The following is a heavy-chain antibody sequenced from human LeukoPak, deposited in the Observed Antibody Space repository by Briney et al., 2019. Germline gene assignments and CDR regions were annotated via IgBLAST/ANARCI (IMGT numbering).Heavy chain of an antibody. Sequence: PSQTLSLTCTVSGGSISSGGYYWSWIRQPPGKGLEWIGYIYYSGSTYYNPSLKSRVTISVDTSKNQFSLKLSSVTAADTAVYYCAGAGLGYCSSTSCPRWDYWGQGTLVTVSS. CDR1: GGSISSGGYY. CDR2: IYYSGST. CDR3: AGAGLGYCSSTSCPRWDY. D-gene: IGHD2-2*01. J-gene: IGHJ4*02. V-gene: IGHV4-30-4*01.